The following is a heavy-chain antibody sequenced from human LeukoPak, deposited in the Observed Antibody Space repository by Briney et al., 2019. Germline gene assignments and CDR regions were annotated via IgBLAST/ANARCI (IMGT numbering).Heavy chain of an antibody. CDR2: ISNGDDSI. V-gene: IGHV3-48*03. Sequence: PGGSLRLSCAASGFTFSSYAMNWVRQAPGKGLEWVSHISNGDDSIYYADSVKGRFTISRDNARNSPYLQMNSLRAEDTAVYYCARHYYDSSGYYKGDYWGQGTLVTVSS. CDR3: ARHYYDSSGYYKGDY. J-gene: IGHJ4*02. CDR1: GFTFSSYA. D-gene: IGHD3-22*01.